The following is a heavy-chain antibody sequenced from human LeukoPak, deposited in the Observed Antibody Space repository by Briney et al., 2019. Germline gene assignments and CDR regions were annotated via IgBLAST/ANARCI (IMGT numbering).Heavy chain of an antibody. CDR1: GFSFSSFG. Sequence: PGGSLRLSCAVSGFSFSSFGMHWVRQAPGKGLEWVAVIWFDGSNEFYADSVKGRFTISRDNSKNTLYLQMNSLRAEDTAVYYCAKSAVRGVIGSTFDYWGQGTLVTVSS. CDR3: AKSAVRGVIGSTFDY. CDR2: IWFDGSNE. J-gene: IGHJ4*02. V-gene: IGHV3-30*02. D-gene: IGHD3-10*01.